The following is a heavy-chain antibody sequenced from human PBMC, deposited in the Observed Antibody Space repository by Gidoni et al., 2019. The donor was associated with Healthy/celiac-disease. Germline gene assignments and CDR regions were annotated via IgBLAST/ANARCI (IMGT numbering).Heavy chain of an antibody. D-gene: IGHD6-13*01. J-gene: IGHJ4*02. CDR3: AKAVGSPTYYFDY. CDR1: GFTFDDYA. Sequence: EVQLVESGGGLVQPGRSLRLSCAASGFTFDDYAMHWVRQAPGKGLEWVSGISWNSGSIGYADSVKGRFTISRDNAKNSLSLQMNSLRAEDTALYYCAKAVGSPTYYFDYWGQGTLVTVSS. V-gene: IGHV3-9*01. CDR2: ISWNSGSI.